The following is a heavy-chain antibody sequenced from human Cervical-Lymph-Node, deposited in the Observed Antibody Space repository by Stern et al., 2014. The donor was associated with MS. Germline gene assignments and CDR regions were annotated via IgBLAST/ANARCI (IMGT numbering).Heavy chain of an antibody. J-gene: IGHJ4*02. Sequence: EVQLVESGGGLVQPGGSLRLSCSASGFTFSRYAMHWVRQAPGKGLEYVSAITSNGGSTYYADSVKGRFIISRDNSKNTLYLQMSSLRAEDTALYYCVGTYYDFWSGPPEYWGQGNLVTVSS. V-gene: IGHV3-64D*06. D-gene: IGHD3-3*01. CDR3: VGTYYDFWSGPPEY. CDR1: GFTFSRYA. CDR2: ITSNGGST.